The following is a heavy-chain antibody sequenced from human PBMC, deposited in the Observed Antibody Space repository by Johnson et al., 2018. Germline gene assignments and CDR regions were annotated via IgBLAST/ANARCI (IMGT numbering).Heavy chain of an antibody. J-gene: IGHJ6*03. Sequence: VQLQESGGGLVQPGGSLRLSCAAAGFTFSSYWMHWVRKAPGKGLVWVSRINSDGSSTSYADSVKGRFTIARDNSKNTLYLQMNSLRAEDTAVYYCATSLTGTGYDHYYLDLCGKGTPVTGSS. CDR2: INSDGSST. D-gene: IGHD1-20*01. CDR1: GFTFSSYW. CDR3: ATSLTGTGYDHYYLDL. V-gene: IGHV3-74*01.